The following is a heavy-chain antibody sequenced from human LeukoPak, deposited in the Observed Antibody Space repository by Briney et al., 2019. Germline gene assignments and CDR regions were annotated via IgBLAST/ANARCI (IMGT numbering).Heavy chain of an antibody. V-gene: IGHV3-23*01. Sequence: GGSLRLSCAASGFTFSSYAMSWVRQAPGKRLEWVSAISGSGGSTYYADSVKGRFTISRDNPKNTLYLQMNSLRAEDTAVYYCAKRLYDFWSGYYFSTFDYWGQGTLVTVSS. J-gene: IGHJ4*02. CDR2: ISGSGGST. D-gene: IGHD3-3*01. CDR3: AKRLYDFWSGYYFSTFDY. CDR1: GFTFSSYA.